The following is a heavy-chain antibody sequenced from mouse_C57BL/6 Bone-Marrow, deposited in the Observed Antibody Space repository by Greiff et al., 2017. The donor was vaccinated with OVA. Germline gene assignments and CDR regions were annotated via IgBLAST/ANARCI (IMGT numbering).Heavy chain of an antibody. V-gene: IGHV5-4*01. J-gene: IGHJ2*01. Sequence: DVKLVESGGGLVKPGGSLKLSCAASGFTFSSYAMSWVRHTPEKRLEWVATISDGGSYTYYPDNVKGRFTISRDNAKNNLYLQMSHLKSEDTAMYYCAREGDGDYWGQGTTLTVSS. CDR3: AREGDGDY. CDR1: GFTFSSYA. CDR2: ISDGGSYT. D-gene: IGHD3-3*01.